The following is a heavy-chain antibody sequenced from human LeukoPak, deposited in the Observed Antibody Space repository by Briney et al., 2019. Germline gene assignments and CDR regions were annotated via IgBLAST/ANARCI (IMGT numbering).Heavy chain of an antibody. J-gene: IGHJ4*02. D-gene: IGHD3-22*01. Sequence: GGSLRLFCVASGVTFGDYWMSWVRQAPGKGLEWVANIQQDGRERYYVDSVKGRFTISRDNARKSLFLQMNNLRAEDSAVYYCAKDNHYSDSGTYYDYFDSWGQGTLVTVSS. CDR3: AKDNHYSDSGTYYDYFDS. CDR1: GVTFGDYW. V-gene: IGHV3-7*04. CDR2: IQQDGRER.